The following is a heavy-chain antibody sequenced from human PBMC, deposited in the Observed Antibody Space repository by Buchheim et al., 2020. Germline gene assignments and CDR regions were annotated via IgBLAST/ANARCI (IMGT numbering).Heavy chain of an antibody. J-gene: IGHJ4*02. V-gene: IGHV3-7*03. Sequence: EVQLVESGGGLVQPGGSLRLSCAASGFTFTTYYMSWVRQAPGKGLAWVAHISEDGSEQVYVDSVRGRFTISRDNAKNSLYLQMNGLRADDTAVYYCARGKLDYGYWGQGTL. D-gene: IGHD1-1*01. CDR3: ARGKLDYGY. CDR2: ISEDGSEQ. CDR1: GFTFTTYY.